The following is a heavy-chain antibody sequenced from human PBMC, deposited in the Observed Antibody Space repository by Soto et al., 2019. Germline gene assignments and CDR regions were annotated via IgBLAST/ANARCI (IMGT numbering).Heavy chain of an antibody. D-gene: IGHD1-1*01. V-gene: IGHV5-51*01. CDR1: EYSFANQW. Sequence: PGESLKISCKGSEYSFANQWIGWVRQMPGKGLEWLGIISPDTSRTLYSPSLQGQVTISVDKSISTVYLQWNSLKASDTAMYYCTKRLNDVPKPSPWLDPWGQGTLVTVSS. J-gene: IGHJ5*02. CDR2: ISPDTSRT. CDR3: TKRLNDVPKPSPWLDP.